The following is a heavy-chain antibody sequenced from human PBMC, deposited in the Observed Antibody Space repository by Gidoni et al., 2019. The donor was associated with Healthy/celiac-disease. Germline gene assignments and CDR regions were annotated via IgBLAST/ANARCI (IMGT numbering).Heavy chain of an antibody. CDR3: ARGNEYYYGSGSPGYFDY. CDR1: GGSFSGYY. Sequence: QVQLQQWGAGLLKPSETLSLTCAVYGGSFSGYYWSWIRQPPGKGLEWIGEINHSGSTNYNPSLKRRVTISVDTSKNQFSLKLSSVTAADTAVYYCARGNEYYYGSGSPGYFDYWGQGTLVTVSS. CDR2: INHSGST. J-gene: IGHJ4*02. D-gene: IGHD3-10*01. V-gene: IGHV4-34*01.